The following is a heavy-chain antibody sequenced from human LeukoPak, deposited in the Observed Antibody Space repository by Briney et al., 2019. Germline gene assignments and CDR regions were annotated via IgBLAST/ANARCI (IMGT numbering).Heavy chain of an antibody. Sequence: GGSLRLSCAASGFTFSSYAMSWVRQAPGRVLHWVSAISNSGDGTFYADSVKGRFSISRDNSKNTLYLQMSSLRAEDTAVYHCAKPRDGYKQVFDYWGQGTLVTVSS. D-gene: IGHD5-24*01. J-gene: IGHJ4*02. V-gene: IGHV3-23*01. CDR3: AKPRDGYKQVFDY. CDR2: ISNSGDGT. CDR1: GFTFSSYA.